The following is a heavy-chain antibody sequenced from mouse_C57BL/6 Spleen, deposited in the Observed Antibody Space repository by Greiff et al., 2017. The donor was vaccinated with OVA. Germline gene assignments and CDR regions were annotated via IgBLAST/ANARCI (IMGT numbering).Heavy chain of an antibody. Sequence: VQLQQSGPELVKPGASVKISCKASGYTFTDYYMNWVKQSHGKSLEWIGKINPNNGGTSYNQKFKGKATLTVDKSSSTAYMELRSLTSEDSAVYYCARDWDGYYYFDYWGKGTTLTVSS. J-gene: IGHJ2*01. CDR1: GYTFTDYY. CDR2: INPNNGGT. V-gene: IGHV1-26*01. CDR3: ARDWDGYYYFDY. D-gene: IGHD2-3*01.